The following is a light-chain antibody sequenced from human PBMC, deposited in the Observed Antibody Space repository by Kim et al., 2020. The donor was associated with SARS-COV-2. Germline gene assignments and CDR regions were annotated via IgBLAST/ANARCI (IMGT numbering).Light chain of an antibody. CDR1: QGISNF. CDR3: QEYNTYPYT. CDR2: DAS. V-gene: IGKV1-16*02. Sequence: SATVGDRVTMTCRASQGISNFFAWFQQKPGKAPKSLIFDASNVQSGLPSKFSGSGSETHFALTISSLQPEDFATYYCQEYNTYPYTLGQGTKLEI. J-gene: IGKJ2*01.